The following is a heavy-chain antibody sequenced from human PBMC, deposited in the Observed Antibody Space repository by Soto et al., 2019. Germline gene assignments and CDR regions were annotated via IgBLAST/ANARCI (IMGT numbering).Heavy chain of an antibody. CDR3: ATRDTGRVY. D-gene: IGHD5-18*01. V-gene: IGHV4-4*02. CDR2: SHQSGNT. CDR1: GVSIGSHDW. Sequence: QVQLQESGPGLVKPSGTLSLTCAVSGVSIGSHDWWTWVRQPPGKGLEWIGESHQSGNTNYNSSPESRVTISLDKSKNHFSLQLSSVTVADMAVYYCATRDTGRVYWGQGTLVTVSS. J-gene: IGHJ4*02.